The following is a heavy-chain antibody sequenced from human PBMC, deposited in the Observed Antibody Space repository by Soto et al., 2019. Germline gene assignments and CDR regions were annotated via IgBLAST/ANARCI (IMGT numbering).Heavy chain of an antibody. V-gene: IGHV1-2*02. CDR2: INPNSGGT. J-gene: IGHJ6*02. CDR1: GYSFTGYY. CDR3: ARLKPYYYYGMDV. Sequence: ASVQVCCEXSGYSFTGYYMHWVRQAPGQGLGWMGWINPNSGGTNYAQKFQGRVTMTRDTSISTAYMELSRLRSDDTAVYYCARLKPYYYYGMDVWGQGTTVTVSS.